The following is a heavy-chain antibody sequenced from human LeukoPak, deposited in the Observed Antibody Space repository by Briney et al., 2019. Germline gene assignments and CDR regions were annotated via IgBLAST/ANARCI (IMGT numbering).Heavy chain of an antibody. D-gene: IGHD2-15*01. CDR2: IYHSGST. V-gene: IGHV4-4*02. J-gene: IGHJ5*02. Sequence: SETLSLTRAVSGGSISSSNWWSWVRQPPGKGVEWIGEIYHSGSTNYNPSLKSRVTISVDKSKNQFSLKLSSVTAADTAVYYCARVGYCSGGSCYAGFGWFDPWGQGTLVTVSS. CDR3: ARVGYCSGGSCYAGFGWFDP. CDR1: GGSISSSNW.